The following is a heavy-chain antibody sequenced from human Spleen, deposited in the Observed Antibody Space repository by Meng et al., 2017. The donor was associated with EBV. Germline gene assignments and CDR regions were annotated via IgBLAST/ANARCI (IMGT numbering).Heavy chain of an antibody. CDR1: GGSFSDYY. CDR3: VRGLEYSSGSGDY. CDR2: VNPCWNS. J-gene: IGHJ4*02. V-gene: IGHV4-34*01. Sequence: VQLQQWGARLLKPSETLSLTWAVYGGSFSDYYWGWIRTRPGKGLEWIGEVNPCWNSNYNQSLKSRVTISVDTSKNELSLKVTSVTAADTAVYYCVRGLEYSSGSGDYWGQGTLVTVSS. D-gene: IGHD6-19*01.